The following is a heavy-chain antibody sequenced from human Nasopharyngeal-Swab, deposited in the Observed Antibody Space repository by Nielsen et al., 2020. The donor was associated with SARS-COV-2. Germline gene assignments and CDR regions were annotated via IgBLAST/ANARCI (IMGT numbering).Heavy chain of an antibody. J-gene: IGHJ4*02. CDR1: GFIFSDFW. Sequence: GESLKISCTGSGFIFSDFWMTWVRQAPGKGLEWVGNIKYDRSESYHVDSVKGRFTISRDNARNSLILQMNSLRVEDSGLYYCARGRVAAAMASSDTWGQGTLVTVSS. D-gene: IGHD5-18*01. CDR3: ARGRVAAAMASSDT. V-gene: IGHV3-7*01. CDR2: IKYDRSES.